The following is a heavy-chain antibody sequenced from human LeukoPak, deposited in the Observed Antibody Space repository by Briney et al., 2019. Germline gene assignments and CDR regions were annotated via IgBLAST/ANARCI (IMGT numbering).Heavy chain of an antibody. Sequence: ESGPTLVNATQTLTLTCTFSGFSLRTSGVGVGWIRQPPGKALEWLALIYWDDDKRYSPSLKSRVTISKDTSKDQVVLTMNNMDPVDTATYYCARTVDGVYDYWGQGTLVTVSS. J-gene: IGHJ4*02. CDR1: GFSLRTSGVG. CDR2: IYWDDDK. D-gene: IGHD4-23*01. V-gene: IGHV2-5*02. CDR3: ARTVDGVYDY.